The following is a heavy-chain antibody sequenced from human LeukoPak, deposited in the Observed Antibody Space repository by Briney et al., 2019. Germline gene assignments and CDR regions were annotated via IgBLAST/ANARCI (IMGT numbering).Heavy chain of an antibody. J-gene: IGHJ4*02. CDR2: IYYSGST. CDR1: GGSISNSSYY. Sequence: PSETLSLTCTVSGGSISNSSYYWGWVRQPPGKGLEGMGSIYYSGSTYFNPSLKRRLTISVDPSKNQFSLKLSSVPAADTAVYYCARNLRLWLSVCDYWGQGTLVTVSS. CDR3: ARNLRLWLSVCDY. V-gene: IGHV4-39*01. D-gene: IGHD5-18*01.